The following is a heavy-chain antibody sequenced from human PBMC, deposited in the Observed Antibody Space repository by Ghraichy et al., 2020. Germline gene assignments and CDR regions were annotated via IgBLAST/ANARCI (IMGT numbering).Heavy chain of an antibody. CDR2: ISGSGGSI. D-gene: IGHD3-3*01. V-gene: IGHV3-23*01. J-gene: IGHJ6*02. Sequence: GGSLRRFCAASGLSFSSDTMTWVRQAPGKGLDWVSAISGSGGSIDYADSVKGRFTISRDNSKNTLYLQMNSLRAEDTAVYYCAKEMGSIAIFGVVTMPYGMDVWGQGTTVTVSS. CDR3: AKEMGSIAIFGVVTMPYGMDV. CDR1: GLSFSSDT.